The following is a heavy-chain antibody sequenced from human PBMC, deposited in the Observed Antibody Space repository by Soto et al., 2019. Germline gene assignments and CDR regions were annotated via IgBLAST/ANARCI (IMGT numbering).Heavy chain of an antibody. CDR3: ARVPDR. CDR2: IYHSGST. J-gene: IGHJ5*02. Sequence: SETLSLTCAGSGCSLRCGGYSWSCLRQPPGTGLESIGYIYHSGSTYYNPSLKSRVTISVYRSKNQFSLKLSSVTAADTAVYYCARVPDRWGQGTLVTVSS. V-gene: IGHV4-30-2*01. D-gene: IGHD2-2*01. CDR1: GCSLRCGGYS.